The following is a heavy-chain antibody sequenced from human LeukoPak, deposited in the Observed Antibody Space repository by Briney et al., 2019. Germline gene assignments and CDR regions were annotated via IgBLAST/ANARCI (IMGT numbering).Heavy chain of an antibody. Sequence: GGSLRLSCTASGFTFGDYAMSWVRQAPGKGLEWVGFIRSKAYGGTTEYAASVKGRFTISRDDSKSIAYLQMNSLRAEDTAVYYCANLPCGIAVADNYYYYGMDVWGQGTTVTVSS. D-gene: IGHD6-19*01. CDR2: IRSKAYGGTT. CDR3: ANLPCGIAVADNYYYYGMDV. J-gene: IGHJ6*02. CDR1: GFTFGDYA. V-gene: IGHV3-49*04.